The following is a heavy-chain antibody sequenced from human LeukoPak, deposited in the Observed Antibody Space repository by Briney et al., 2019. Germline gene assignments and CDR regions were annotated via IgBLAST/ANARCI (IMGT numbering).Heavy chain of an antibody. D-gene: IGHD3-22*01. V-gene: IGHV4-38-2*01. Sequence: SETLSLTCAVSGYSISRGYYWGLIRQPPGKGLEWIGSIYHSGSTYYHPSLKSRVTISGDPSKNQFSLKLSSVTAADTAVYYCARNYYDSLDYWGQGTLVTVSS. J-gene: IGHJ4*02. CDR1: GYSISRGYY. CDR2: IYHSGST. CDR3: ARNYYDSLDY.